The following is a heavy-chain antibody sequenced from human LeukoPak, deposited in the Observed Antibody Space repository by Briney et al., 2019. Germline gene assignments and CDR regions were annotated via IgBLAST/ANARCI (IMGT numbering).Heavy chain of an antibody. CDR1: GFTFSSYA. V-gene: IGHV3-30-3*01. Sequence: GRSLRLSCAASGFTFSSYAMHWVRQAPGKGLEWVAVISYDGSNKYYADSVKGRFTISRDNSKNTLYLQMNSLRAEDTAVYYCARIARPYYFDYWGQGTLVTVSS. CDR3: ARIARPYYFDY. CDR2: ISYDGSNK. J-gene: IGHJ4*02. D-gene: IGHD6-13*01.